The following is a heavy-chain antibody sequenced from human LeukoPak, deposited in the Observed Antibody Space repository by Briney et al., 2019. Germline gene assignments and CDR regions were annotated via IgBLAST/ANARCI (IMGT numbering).Heavy chain of an antibody. CDR1: GFTFNTYA. V-gene: IGHV3-23*01. Sequence: GGSLRLSCAASGFTFNTYAMSWVRQAPGKGLEWGSTISGTSGNTYYADSVKGRFTISRDNSKNTLYLQMNSLRAEDTAVYYCAKFDGGQLWSPSYYYYMDVWGKGTTVTVSS. CDR3: AKFDGGQLWSPSYYYYMDV. D-gene: IGHD5-18*01. J-gene: IGHJ6*03. CDR2: ISGTSGNT.